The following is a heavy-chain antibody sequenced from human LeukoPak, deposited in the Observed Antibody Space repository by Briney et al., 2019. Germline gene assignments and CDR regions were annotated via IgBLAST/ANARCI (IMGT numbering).Heavy chain of an antibody. J-gene: IGHJ3*02. CDR2: ISYDGSNK. CDR3: AKDTALDYYDSSGPNDAFDI. CDR1: GCTFSSHG. D-gene: IGHD3-22*01. V-gene: IGHV3-30*18. Sequence: GGSLRLSCAASGCTFSSHGMHWVRQAPGKGLEWVADISYDGSNKYYADSVKGRFTISRDNSKNTLYLQMNSLRAEDTAVYYCAKDTALDYYDSSGPNDAFDIWGQGTMVTVSS.